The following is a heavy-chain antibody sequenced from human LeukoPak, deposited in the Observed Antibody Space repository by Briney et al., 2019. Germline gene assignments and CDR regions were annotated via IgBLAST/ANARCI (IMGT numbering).Heavy chain of an antibody. CDR3: AREESGSSGWYDY. Sequence: PGGSLRLSCAASRFTFIGYTMNWIRQAPGKGLEWVSSISSRSTHIYYADSVKGRFTISRDNAKDSLYLQMNSLRAEDTAVYYCAREESGSSGWYDYWGQGTLVTVSS. J-gene: IGHJ4*02. D-gene: IGHD6-19*01. V-gene: IGHV3-21*01. CDR1: RFTFIGYT. CDR2: ISSRSTHI.